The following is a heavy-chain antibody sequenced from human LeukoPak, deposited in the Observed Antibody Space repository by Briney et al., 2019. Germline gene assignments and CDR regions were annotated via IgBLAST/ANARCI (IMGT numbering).Heavy chain of an antibody. J-gene: IGHJ3*02. CDR2: ISSSSSYI. Sequence: GGSLRLSCAASGFTFSSYSMNWVRQAPGKGLEWVSSISSSSSYIYYADSVKGRSTISRDNAKNSLYLQMNSLRAEDTALYYCAKDMAFDIWGQGTMVTVSS. CDR1: GFTFSSYS. CDR3: AKDMAFDI. V-gene: IGHV3-21*04.